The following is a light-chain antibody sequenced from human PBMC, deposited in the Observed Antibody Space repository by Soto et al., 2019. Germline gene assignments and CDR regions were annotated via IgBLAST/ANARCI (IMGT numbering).Light chain of an antibody. Sequence: DIQLTQSPSSLSASVGDRVSISCRASQSISNYLNWYQQKPGKAPKVLIFAASRLQCGVPSRFSGSGSGTDFTLTITSLQPEDFATYSCQQTYSRTFRQGSQLDIK. CDR1: QSISNY. J-gene: IGKJ1*01. CDR3: QQTYSRT. CDR2: AAS. V-gene: IGKV1-39*01.